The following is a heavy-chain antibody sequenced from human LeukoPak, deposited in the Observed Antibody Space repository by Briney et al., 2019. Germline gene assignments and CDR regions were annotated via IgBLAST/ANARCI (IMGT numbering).Heavy chain of an antibody. CDR2: IIPIFGTP. V-gene: IGHV1-69*13. D-gene: IGHD6-19*01. J-gene: IGHJ5*02. Sequence: GASVKVSCKASGGTFSNYGISWVRQAPGQGLEWMGGIIPIFGTPKYEEKFQGRVTITAYEASNIVYMELTSLRLEDTALYFCAGGDTVAVTGSTESWGQGTLVTVSS. CDR3: AGGDTVAVTGSTES. CDR1: GGTFSNYG.